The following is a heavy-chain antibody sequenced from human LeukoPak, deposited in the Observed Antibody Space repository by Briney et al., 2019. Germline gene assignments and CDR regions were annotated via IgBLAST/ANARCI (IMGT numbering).Heavy chain of an antibody. D-gene: IGHD1-14*01. CDR2: ISSSGSTI. V-gene: IGHV3-48*03. CDR3: ARVRLQPRTLLDDAFDI. Sequence: GGSLRLSCAASGLIVSDYEMSWVRQAPGKGLEWISYISSSGSTIFYSDSVKGRFTISRDNAKNSLYLQMNSLRAEDTAVYYCARVRLQPRTLLDDAFDIWGQGTVVTVSS. CDR1: GLIVSDYE. J-gene: IGHJ3*02.